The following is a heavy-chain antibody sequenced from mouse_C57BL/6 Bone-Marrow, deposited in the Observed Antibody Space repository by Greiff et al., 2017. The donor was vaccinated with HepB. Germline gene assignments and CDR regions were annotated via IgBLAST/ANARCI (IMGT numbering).Heavy chain of an antibody. J-gene: IGHJ3*01. CDR2: INPNNGGT. CDR1: GYTFTDYN. Sequence: VQLQQPGAELVKPGASVKMSCKASGYTFTDYNMHWVKQSHGKSLEWIGYINPNNGGTSYNQKFKGKATLTVNKSSSTAYMELRSLTSEDSAVYYCARWGYYSNSWFAYWGQGTLVTVSA. D-gene: IGHD2-5*01. CDR3: ARWGYYSNSWFAY. V-gene: IGHV1-22*01.